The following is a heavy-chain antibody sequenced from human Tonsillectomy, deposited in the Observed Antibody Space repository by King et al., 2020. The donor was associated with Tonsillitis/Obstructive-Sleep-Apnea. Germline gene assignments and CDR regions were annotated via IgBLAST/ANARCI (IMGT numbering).Heavy chain of an antibody. CDR3: ARGDIVVVVAARDYYYYMDV. J-gene: IGHJ6*03. V-gene: IGHV4-34*01. CDR1: GGSFSGSY. CDR2: INHSGST. Sequence: VHLQQWGAGLLKPSETLSLTCAVYGGSFSGSYWSWIRQPPGKGLEWIGEINHSGSTNYNPSLKSRVTISVDTSKNQFSLKLSSVTAADTAVYYCARGDIVVVVAARDYYYYMDVWGKGTTVTVSS. D-gene: IGHD2-15*01.